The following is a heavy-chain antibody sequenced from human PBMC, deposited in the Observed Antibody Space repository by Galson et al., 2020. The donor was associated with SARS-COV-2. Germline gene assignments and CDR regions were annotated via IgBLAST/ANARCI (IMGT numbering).Heavy chain of an antibody. CDR3: ARDIVGATTSYFDY. CDR1: GGTFSSYA. V-gene: IGHV1-69*06. J-gene: IGHJ4*02. CDR2: IIPIFGTA. Sequence: ASVKVSCKASGGTFSSYAISWVRQAPRQGLEWMGRIIPIFGTANYAQKFQGRVTITADKSTSTAYMELSSLRSEDTAVYYCARDIVGATTSYFDYWGQGTLVTVSS. D-gene: IGHD1-26*01.